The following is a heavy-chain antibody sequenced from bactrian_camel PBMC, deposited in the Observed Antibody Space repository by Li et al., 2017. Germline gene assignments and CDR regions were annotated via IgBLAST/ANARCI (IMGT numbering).Heavy chain of an antibody. V-gene: IGHV3S6*01. J-gene: IGHJ4*01. CDR2: INSGGGDT. D-gene: IGHD5*01. Sequence: HVQLVESGGGLVQPGGSLRLSCAASGFAASSYRMTWVRQAPGKGLEWVSCINSGGGDTYYADSVKGRFTISEDYAENTLYLQLNSLETEDTAMYYCAAHRTLTDWSRALTTRAYTAVGQGTQVTVS. CDR1: GFAASSYR.